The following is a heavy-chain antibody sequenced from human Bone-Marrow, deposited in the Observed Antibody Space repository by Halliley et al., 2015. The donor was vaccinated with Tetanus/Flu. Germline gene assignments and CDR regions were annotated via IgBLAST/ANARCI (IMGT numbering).Heavy chain of an antibody. V-gene: IGHV3-7*03. J-gene: IGHJ4*02. Sequence: NQDGSGKYYVDSVKGRFTISRDNAKSSLYLQMNGLRADDTAVYYCARDGVAAGIYFDYWGQGTLVTVSS. CDR2: NQDGSGK. CDR3: ARDGVAAGIYFDY. D-gene: IGHD6-13*01.